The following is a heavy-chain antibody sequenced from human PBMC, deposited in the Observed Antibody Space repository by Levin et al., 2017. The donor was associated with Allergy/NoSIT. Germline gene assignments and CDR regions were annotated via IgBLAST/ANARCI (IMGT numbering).Heavy chain of an antibody. J-gene: IGHJ4*02. V-gene: IGHV3-30*18. Sequence: GESLKISCAASGFTFSSYGMHWVRQAPGKGLEWVAVISYDGSNKYYADSVKGRFTISRDNSKNTLYLQMNSLRAEDTAVYYCAKASVVRGVLRGYFDYWGQGTLVTVSS. CDR3: AKASVVRGVLRGYFDY. CDR2: ISYDGSNK. CDR1: GFTFSSYG. D-gene: IGHD3-10*01.